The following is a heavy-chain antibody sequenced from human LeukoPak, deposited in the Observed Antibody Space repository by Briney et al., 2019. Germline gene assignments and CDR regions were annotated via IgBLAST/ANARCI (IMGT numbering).Heavy chain of an antibody. Sequence: GGSLRLSCAASGFTFSSYSMNWVRQAPGKGLEWVSSINSSSSYIYYADSVKGRFTISRDNAKNSLYLQMNSLRAEDTAVYYCARPTVDGYATYWGQGTLVTVSS. D-gene: IGHD5-24*01. CDR1: GFTFSSYS. J-gene: IGHJ4*02. CDR2: INSSSSYI. V-gene: IGHV3-21*01. CDR3: ARPTVDGYATY.